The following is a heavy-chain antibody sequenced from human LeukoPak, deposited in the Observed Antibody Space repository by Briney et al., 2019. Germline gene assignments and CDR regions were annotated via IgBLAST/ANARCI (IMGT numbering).Heavy chain of an antibody. J-gene: IGHJ6*03. D-gene: IGHD3-10*01. Sequence: GGSLRLSCAASGFTFSNYSMNWVRQAPGKGLEWVSSISSDSSYTYHADSVQGRFTISRDPSKNTLFLQMDSLRAEDTAVYYCAKGGTWSYYYYYMDVWGKGTAVTVSS. CDR2: ISSDSSYT. CDR1: GFTFSNYS. CDR3: AKGGTWSYYYYYMDV. V-gene: IGHV3-21*04.